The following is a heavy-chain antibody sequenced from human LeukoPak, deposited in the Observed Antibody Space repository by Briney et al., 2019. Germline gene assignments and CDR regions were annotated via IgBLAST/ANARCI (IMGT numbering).Heavy chain of an antibody. Sequence: GGSLRLSCAASGFTFSSYWMHWVRQAPGKGLVWVSRISNDGGNTSYADSVKGRFTISTDDAQNSLYLQMNSLRAEDTAIYYCARVSSKGYAVSSALCYWGQGALATVSS. CDR2: ISNDGGNT. CDR1: GFTFSSYW. J-gene: IGHJ4*02. V-gene: IGHV3-74*01. CDR3: ARVSSKGYAVSSALCY. D-gene: IGHD3-10*01.